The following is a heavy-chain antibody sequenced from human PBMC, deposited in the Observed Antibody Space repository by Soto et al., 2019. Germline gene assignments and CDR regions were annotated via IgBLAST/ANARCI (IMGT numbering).Heavy chain of an antibody. Sequence: QVQLVQSGAEVKKPGSSVKVSCKASGGTFSSYAISWVRQAPGQGIEWMGGIIPIFGTAKYAQNVQGRVTITSDDSTSTAYKEQRSLRSEDKAVYYCARAGPYYYDSSVGAFDILGQGTMVTVSS. V-gene: IGHV1-69*01. D-gene: IGHD3-22*01. CDR1: GGTFSSYA. CDR2: IIPIFGTA. J-gene: IGHJ3*02. CDR3: ARAGPYYYDSSVGAFDI.